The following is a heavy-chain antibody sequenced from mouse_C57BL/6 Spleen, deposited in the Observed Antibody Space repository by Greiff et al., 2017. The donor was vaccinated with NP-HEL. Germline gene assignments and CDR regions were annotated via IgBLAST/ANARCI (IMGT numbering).Heavy chain of an antibody. CDR3: ARDRGYDGYPSWFAY. V-gene: IGHV3-6*01. Sequence: ESGPGLVKPSQSLSLTCSVTGYSITSGYYWNWIRQFPGNKLEWMGYISYDGSNNYNPSLKNPISITRDTSKNQFFLKLNSVTTEDTATYYCARDRGYDGYPSWFAYWGQGTLVTVSA. J-gene: IGHJ3*01. D-gene: IGHD2-3*01. CDR2: ISYDGSN. CDR1: GYSITSGYY.